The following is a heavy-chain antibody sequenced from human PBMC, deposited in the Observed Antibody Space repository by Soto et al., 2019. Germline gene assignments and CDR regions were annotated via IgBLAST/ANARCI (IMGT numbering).Heavy chain of an antibody. J-gene: IGHJ5*02. D-gene: IGHD3-16*01. CDR1: GGSISNSRFY. V-gene: IGHV4-39*01. CDR2: IYHTGNA. Sequence: SETLSLTCTVSGGSISNSRFYWAWIRQPPGEGLEWIGSIYHTGNAYYNPSLKSRVTISVDTSKNQFSLTLTSVTAADAALYYFSGGFFGRNDLHRNWFGPWGQGTLVTVSS. CDR3: SGGFFGRNDLHRNWFGP.